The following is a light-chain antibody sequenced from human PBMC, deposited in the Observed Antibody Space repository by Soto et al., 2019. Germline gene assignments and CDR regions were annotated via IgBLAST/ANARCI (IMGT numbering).Light chain of an antibody. CDR2: KAS. CDR1: QSISSW. CDR3: QQYNSYSWT. J-gene: IGKJ1*01. Sequence: IQMTQSPSTLSASVGYRVTITCRASQSISSWLAWYQQKPGKAPKLLIYKASSLESGVPSRFSGSGSGTEFTLTISSLQPDDFETYYCQQYNSYSWTFGQGTKV. V-gene: IGKV1-5*03.